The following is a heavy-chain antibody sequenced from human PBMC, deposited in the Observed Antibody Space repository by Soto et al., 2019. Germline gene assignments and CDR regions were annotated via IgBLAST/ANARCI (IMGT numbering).Heavy chain of an antibody. CDR3: ARETGTTASFYYYYGMDV. Sequence: QVQLVQSGAEVKKPGSSVKVSCKASGGTFSSYAISWVRQAPGQGLEWMGGIIPIFGTANYAQKFQGRVTITADESTSTAYMELSSLRSEDMAVYYCARETGTTASFYYYYGMDVWGQGTTVTVSS. V-gene: IGHV1-69*01. CDR2: IIPIFGTA. D-gene: IGHD1-1*01. CDR1: GGTFSSYA. J-gene: IGHJ6*02.